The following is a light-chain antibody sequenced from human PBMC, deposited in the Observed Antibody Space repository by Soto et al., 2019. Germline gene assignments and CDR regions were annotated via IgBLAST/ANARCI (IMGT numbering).Light chain of an antibody. CDR1: SNDIGGYNY. CDR2: EVS. Sequence: QSALTQPASVSGSPGQSITISCTGTSNDIGGYNYVSWYQQHPGEAPKLIIYEVSNRPSGVSNRFSGSKSDNTASLTITGLQAEDEASYYCSSYTSTKVLFGGGTKLTVL. CDR3: SSYTSTKVL. J-gene: IGLJ2*01. V-gene: IGLV2-14*01.